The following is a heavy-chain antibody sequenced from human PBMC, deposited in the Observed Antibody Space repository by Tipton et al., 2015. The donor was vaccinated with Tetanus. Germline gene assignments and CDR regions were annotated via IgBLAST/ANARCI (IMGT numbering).Heavy chain of an antibody. CDR3: ARHSSSWDYFYYYGMDV. V-gene: IGHV4-34*01. CDR1: GGSFSGYY. D-gene: IGHD6-13*01. Sequence: TLSLTCAVYGGSFSGYYWSWIRQPPGKGLEWIGEINHSGSTNYNPSLKSRVTISVDTSKNQFSLKLSSVTAADTAVYYCARHSSSWDYFYYYGMDVWGQGTMVTVSS. J-gene: IGHJ6*02. CDR2: INHSGST.